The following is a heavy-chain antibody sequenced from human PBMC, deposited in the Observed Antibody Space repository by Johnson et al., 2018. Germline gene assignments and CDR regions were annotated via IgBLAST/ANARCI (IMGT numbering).Heavy chain of an antibody. CDR3: ARTVAGIMGVFDI. J-gene: IGHJ3*02. V-gene: IGHV3-11*04. Sequence: QVQLQQWGAGLLKPSETLSLTCAVYGGSFSDYYMSWIRQAPGKGLEWVSYISSSGSTIYYPDSVKGRFTISRDNAKNSLYLQMNSLRAEEPAVYYCARTVAGIMGVFDIWGQGTMVTVSS. D-gene: IGHD6-19*01. CDR2: ISSSGSTI. CDR1: GGSFSDYY.